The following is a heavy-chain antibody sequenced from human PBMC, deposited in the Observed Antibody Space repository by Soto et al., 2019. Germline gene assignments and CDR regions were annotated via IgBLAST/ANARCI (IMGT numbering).Heavy chain of an antibody. Sequence: QVQLQESGPGLVKPSQTLSLTCTVSGGSISSGDYYWSWIRQPPGKGLEWIGYTYYSGSTYYNPSLXTRYTXXVDTSKNQFSLKLSSVTAADTAVYYCAREGAGSAYWGQGTLVTVSS. J-gene: IGHJ4*02. V-gene: IGHV4-30-4*01. CDR2: TYYSGST. CDR1: GGSISSGDYY. CDR3: AREGAGSAY.